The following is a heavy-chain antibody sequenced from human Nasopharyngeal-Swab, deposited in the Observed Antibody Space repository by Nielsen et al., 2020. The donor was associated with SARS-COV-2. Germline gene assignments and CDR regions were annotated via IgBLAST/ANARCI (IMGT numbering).Heavy chain of an antibody. J-gene: IGHJ6*02. CDR2: INSDGSTT. V-gene: IGHV3-74*03. Sequence: PGKGLVWVSRINSDGSTTMYADSVKGRFTISRDNAKDMLYLQMNSLRAEDTAVYYCARDGLDYDFWSAYFMDVWGQGTTVTVSS. D-gene: IGHD3-3*01. CDR3: ARDGLDYDFWSAYFMDV.